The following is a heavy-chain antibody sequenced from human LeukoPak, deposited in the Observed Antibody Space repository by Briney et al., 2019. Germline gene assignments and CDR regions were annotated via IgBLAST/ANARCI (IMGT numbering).Heavy chain of an antibody. D-gene: IGHD1-1*01. CDR1: GFPFSSYW. Sequence: GGSLTLSCAASGFPFSSYWMAWVRQAPGKGLEWVATITLDGSDSYYVDSVKGRFTVSRDNAKNSLYLQMNSLRVEDTAVFYCTKENWYVFESWGQGSLVTVSS. V-gene: IGHV3-7*04. CDR3: TKENWYVFES. CDR2: ITLDGSDS. J-gene: IGHJ4*02.